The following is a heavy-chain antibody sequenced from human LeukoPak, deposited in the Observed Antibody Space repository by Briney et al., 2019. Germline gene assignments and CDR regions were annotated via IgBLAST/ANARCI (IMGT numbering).Heavy chain of an antibody. V-gene: IGHV4-59*01. Sequence: SETLSLTCTVSGGSINNYYLSWIRQPPGKGLEWIGYIYYTGSTNYNPSLKSRVTISVDTSKSHFSLKMSTLTAADTAVYYCARHRGSGYPYFDYWGQGTLVTVSS. J-gene: IGHJ4*02. CDR2: IYYTGST. D-gene: IGHD3-22*01. CDR3: ARHRGSGYPYFDY. CDR1: GGSINNYY.